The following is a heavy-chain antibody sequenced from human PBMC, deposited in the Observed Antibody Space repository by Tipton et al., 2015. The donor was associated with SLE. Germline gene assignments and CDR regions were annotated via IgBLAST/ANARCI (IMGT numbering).Heavy chain of an antibody. Sequence: TLSLTCTVSDGSVSDYYWTWIRQPPGKGLEWIGYIYYSGSTYYNPSLKSRVTISVDTSKNQFSLKLSPVTAADTAVYYCVRWSSNFATDWGQGTLVTVSS. V-gene: IGHV4-59*04. CDR3: VRWSSNFATD. D-gene: IGHD4-11*01. CDR1: DGSVSDYY. CDR2: IYYSGST. J-gene: IGHJ4*02.